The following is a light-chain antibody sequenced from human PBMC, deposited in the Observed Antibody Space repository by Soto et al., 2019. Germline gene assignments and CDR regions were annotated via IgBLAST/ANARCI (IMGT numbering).Light chain of an antibody. J-gene: IGKJ2*01. V-gene: IGKV1-5*01. Sequence: DFQMTQSPPTLSASIGDRVTFTCRASQSVSGWLAWYQQKPGKAPKLLIYDASTLERGVPSRFSGSGSGTEFTLTISSLQPDDFATYYCQQYHSFSYTFGQGTKLEIK. CDR3: QQYHSFSYT. CDR2: DAS. CDR1: QSVSGW.